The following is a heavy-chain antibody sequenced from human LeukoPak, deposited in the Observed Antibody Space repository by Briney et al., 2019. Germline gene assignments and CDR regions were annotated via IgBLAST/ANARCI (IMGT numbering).Heavy chain of an antibody. CDR1: GYTFTSYG. Sequence: ASVKVSCKASGYTFTSYGISWVRQAPGQGLEWMGWISAYNGNTNYAQKLQGRGTMTTDTSTSTAYMELRSLRSDDTAVYYCARDPYSSGWYYFDYWGQGTLVTVSS. J-gene: IGHJ4*02. D-gene: IGHD6-19*01. V-gene: IGHV1-18*04. CDR3: ARDPYSSGWYYFDY. CDR2: ISAYNGNT.